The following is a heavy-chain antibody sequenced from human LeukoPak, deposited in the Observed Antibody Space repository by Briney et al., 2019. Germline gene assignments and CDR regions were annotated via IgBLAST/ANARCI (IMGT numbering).Heavy chain of an antibody. CDR3: ARGEGTHIVVVPAAERYNWFDP. V-gene: IGHV4-34*01. CDR1: GGPFSGYY. D-gene: IGHD2-2*01. Sequence: SETLSLTCAVYGGPFSGYYWSWIRQPPGKGLEWIGEINHSGSTNYNPSLKSRVTISVDTSKNQFSLKLSSVTAADTAVYYCARGEGTHIVVVPAAERYNWFDPWGQGTLVTVSS. J-gene: IGHJ5*02. CDR2: INHSGST.